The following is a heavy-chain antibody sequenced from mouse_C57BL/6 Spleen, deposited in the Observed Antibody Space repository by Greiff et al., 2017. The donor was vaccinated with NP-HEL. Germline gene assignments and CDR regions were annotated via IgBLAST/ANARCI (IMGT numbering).Heavy chain of an antibody. J-gene: IGHJ1*03. D-gene: IGHD2-3*01. CDR1: GYTFTDYN. Sequence: EVKLMESGPELVKPGASVKIPCKASGYTFTDYNMDWVKQSHGKSLEWIGDINPNNGGTIYNQKFKGKATLTVDKSSSTAYMELRSLTSEDTAVYYCARNRWLLRYFDVWGTGTTVTVSS. CDR2: INPNNGGT. V-gene: IGHV1-18*01. CDR3: ARNRWLLRYFDV.